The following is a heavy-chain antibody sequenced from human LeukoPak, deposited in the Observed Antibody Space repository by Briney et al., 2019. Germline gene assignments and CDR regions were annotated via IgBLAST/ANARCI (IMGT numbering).Heavy chain of an antibody. CDR2: INPNSGGT. CDR3: ARSVPLYSSSWYSNY. Sequence: GASVKVSCKASAYTFTGYYMHWLRQAPGQGLEWMGRINPNSGGTNYAQKFQGRVTMTRDTSISTAYMELSRLRSDDTAVYYCARSVPLYSSSWYSNYWGQGTLVTVPS. CDR1: AYTFTGYY. V-gene: IGHV1-2*06. J-gene: IGHJ4*02. D-gene: IGHD6-13*01.